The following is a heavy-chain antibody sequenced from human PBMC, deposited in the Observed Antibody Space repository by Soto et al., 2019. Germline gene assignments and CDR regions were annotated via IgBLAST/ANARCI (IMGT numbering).Heavy chain of an antibody. CDR2: IKFDGSEK. CDR3: VRDGGYCTGATYYSPGLHYFDA. CDR1: GFDFSVYW. Sequence: GGSLRLSCAASGFDFSVYWMSWARQAPGKGPEWVANIKFDGSEKQYVDSVKGRFTISRDNARNSVFLQMNSLRAGDTAVYYCVRDGGYCTGATYYSPGLHYFDAWGQGTLATVSS. D-gene: IGHD2-8*02. J-gene: IGHJ5*02. V-gene: IGHV3-7*03.